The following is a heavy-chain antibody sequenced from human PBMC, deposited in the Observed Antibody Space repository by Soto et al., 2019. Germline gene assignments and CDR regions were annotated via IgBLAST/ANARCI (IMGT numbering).Heavy chain of an antibody. CDR3: VSDYDNGGYIGY. J-gene: IGHJ4*02. V-gene: IGHV4-30-4*01. Sequence: QVQLHESGPGLVRPSQTLSLTCNVSGGSISTADYYWSWIRQPPGKGLEWIGYIYYRGSTYYNPSLESRVAISIDTSKNQFSLNLTSVTAADTAVYYCVSDYDNGGYIGYWGQGTLVTVSS. CDR2: IYYRGST. CDR1: GGSISTADYY. D-gene: IGHD3-22*01.